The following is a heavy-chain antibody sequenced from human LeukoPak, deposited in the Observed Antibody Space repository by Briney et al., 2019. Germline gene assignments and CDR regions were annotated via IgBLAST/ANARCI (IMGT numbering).Heavy chain of an antibody. CDR3: ARHYYDSSGGLDS. CDR2: IYSGGST. CDR1: GFTVSSNY. V-gene: IGHV3-66*04. Sequence: PGGSLRLSCAASGFTVSSNYMSWVRQAPGKGLEWVSVIYSGGSTYYADSVKGRFTISRDNSKNTLDLQMDSLRAEDTAVYYCARHYYDSSGGLDSWGQGTLVTVSS. J-gene: IGHJ4*02. D-gene: IGHD3-22*01.